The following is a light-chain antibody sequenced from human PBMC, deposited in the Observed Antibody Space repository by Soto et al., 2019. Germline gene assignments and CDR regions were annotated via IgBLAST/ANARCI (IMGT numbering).Light chain of an antibody. Sequence: QSVLTQPPSVSGAPGQRVTISCTGSSSNIGAGYDVHWYQQLPGTAPKLLIYGNSNRPSGVPDRFSGSKSGTSASLAITGLQAEDEADYYCQSSDISLGGKVFGTGTKLTVL. CDR1: SSNIGAGYD. CDR2: GNS. V-gene: IGLV1-40*01. J-gene: IGLJ1*01. CDR3: QSSDISLGGKV.